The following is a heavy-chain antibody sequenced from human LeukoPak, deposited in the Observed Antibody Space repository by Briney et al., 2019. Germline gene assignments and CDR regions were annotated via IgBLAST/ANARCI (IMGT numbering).Heavy chain of an antibody. J-gene: IGHJ4*02. Sequence: GESLKISCQGSGYSFTSFWIGWVRQMPGKGLEWIGIIYPGYSDTRYSPSFQGQVTISADKSISTAYLQWSSLEASDTAKYYCAREGASYCSGGTCPFDYWGQGTLVTVSS. CDR2: IYPGYSDT. V-gene: IGHV5-51*01. D-gene: IGHD2-15*01. CDR3: AREGASYCSGGTCPFDY. CDR1: GYSFTSFW.